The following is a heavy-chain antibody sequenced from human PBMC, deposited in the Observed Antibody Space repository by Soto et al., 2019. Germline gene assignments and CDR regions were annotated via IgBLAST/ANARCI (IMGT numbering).Heavy chain of an antibody. CDR1: GFSFASYS. Sequence: GGSLRLSCAASGFSFASYSMNWLRQAPGKGLGWVSSISSRSDIYYADSVKGRFTISRDNAKNSVSLQMNSLRAEDTAVYYCAREYTAWPLAYGLDVWGQGTTVTVSS. J-gene: IGHJ6*02. D-gene: IGHD2-2*02. V-gene: IGHV3-21*01. CDR3: AREYTAWPLAYGLDV. CDR2: ISSRSDI.